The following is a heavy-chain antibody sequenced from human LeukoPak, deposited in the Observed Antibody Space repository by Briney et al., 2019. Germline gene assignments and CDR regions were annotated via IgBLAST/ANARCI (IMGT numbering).Heavy chain of an antibody. CDR1: GDSVSSNSAA. J-gene: IGHJ4*02. D-gene: IGHD3-22*01. CDR3: ARGSPTYYYDSSGYYSFDY. CDR2: TYYRSKWYN. V-gene: IGHV6-1*01. Sequence: SQTLSLTCAISGDSVSSNSAAWNWIRQSPSRGLEWLGRTYYRSKWYNDYAVSVKSRITINPDTSKNQFSLQLNSVTPEDTAVYYCARGSPTYYYDSSGYYSFDYWGQGTLVTASS.